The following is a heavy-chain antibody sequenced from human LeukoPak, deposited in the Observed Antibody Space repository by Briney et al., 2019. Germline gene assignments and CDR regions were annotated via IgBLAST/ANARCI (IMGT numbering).Heavy chain of an antibody. CDR3: ARADRLDGGPYLIGP. V-gene: IGHV1-2*02. J-gene: IGHJ5*02. D-gene: IGHD2-21*01. Sequence: ASVKVSCKASGHTFIGYCVHWVRQAPGQGLEWMGWINPNSGGTSSAQKFQGRVTMTRDTSITTVYMEVSWLTSDDTAIYYCARADRLDGGPYLIGPWGQGTLVTVSS. CDR1: GHTFIGYC. CDR2: INPNSGGT.